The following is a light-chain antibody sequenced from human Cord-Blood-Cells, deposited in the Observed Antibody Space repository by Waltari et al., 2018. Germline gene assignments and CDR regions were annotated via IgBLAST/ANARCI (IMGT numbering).Light chain of an antibody. CDR1: SSDVGSYNL. Sequence: QSALTQPASVSGSPGQSITLSCTGTSSDVGSYNLVSWYQQHPGKAPKLMIYEGSKRPSGVSNRFSGSKSGNTAALTGSGLQAEDEADYYCYAYAGSSTGVFGGVTTLTVL. CDR2: EGS. CDR3: YAYAGSSTGV. J-gene: IGLJ3*02. V-gene: IGLV2-23*01.